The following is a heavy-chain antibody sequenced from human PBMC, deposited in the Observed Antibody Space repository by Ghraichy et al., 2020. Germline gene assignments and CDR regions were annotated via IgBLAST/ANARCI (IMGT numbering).Heavy chain of an antibody. CDR3: ARVGVVPAAIGRAFDY. D-gene: IGHD2-2*01. CDR2: ISSSSSYI. CDR1: GFTFSSYS. V-gene: IGHV3-21*01. J-gene: IGHJ4*02. Sequence: GGSLRLSCAASGFTFSSYSMNWVRQAPGKGLEWVSSISSSSSYIYYADSVKGRFTISRDNAKNSLYLQMNSLRAEDTAVYYCARVGVVPAAIGRAFDYWGQGTLVTVSS.